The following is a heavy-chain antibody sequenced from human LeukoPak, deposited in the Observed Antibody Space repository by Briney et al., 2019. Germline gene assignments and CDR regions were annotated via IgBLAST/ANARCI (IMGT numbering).Heavy chain of an antibody. V-gene: IGHV1-69*13. CDR1: GGTFSSYA. J-gene: IGHJ3*02. CDR3: AREDVGRDGYNWGAFDI. D-gene: IGHD5-24*01. Sequence: SVNVSCKASGGTFSSYAISWVRQAPGQGLEWMGGIIPIFGTANYAQKFQGRVTITADESTSTAYMELSSLRPEDTAVYYCAREDVGRDGYNWGAFDIWGQGTMVTVSS. CDR2: IIPIFGTA.